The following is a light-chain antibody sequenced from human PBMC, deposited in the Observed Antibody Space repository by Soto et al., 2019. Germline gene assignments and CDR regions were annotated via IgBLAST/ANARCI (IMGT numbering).Light chain of an antibody. CDR3: QVWGSNVDHVV. J-gene: IGLJ2*01. V-gene: IGLV3-21*02. CDR1: NIGRKS. Sequence: SYELTQPPSVSVAPGQTARITCGGDNIGRKSVHWYLQRPGQAPVLVVYDDRDRPSGIPERLSGSNSGNTATLIISRVEAGDEADYYCQVWGSNVDHVVIGGGTKVTVL. CDR2: DDR.